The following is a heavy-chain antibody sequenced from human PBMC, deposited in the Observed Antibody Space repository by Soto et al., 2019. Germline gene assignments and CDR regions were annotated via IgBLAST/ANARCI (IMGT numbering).Heavy chain of an antibody. J-gene: IGHJ6*02. CDR2: INHSGST. Sequence: SETLSLTCAVYGGSFSGYYWSWIHQPPGKGLEWIGEINHSGSTNYNPSLKSRVTISVDTSKNQFSLKLSSVTAADTAVYYCARVQGRSIGLYYYYYGMDVWGQGTTVTVSS. D-gene: IGHD3-10*01. CDR1: GGSFSGYY. CDR3: ARVQGRSIGLYYYYYGMDV. V-gene: IGHV4-34*01.